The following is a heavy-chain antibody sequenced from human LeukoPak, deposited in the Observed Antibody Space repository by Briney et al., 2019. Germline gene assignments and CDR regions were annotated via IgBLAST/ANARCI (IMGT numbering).Heavy chain of an antibody. J-gene: IGHJ4*02. V-gene: IGHV4-38-2*02. CDR1: GYSISSDYY. CDR2: IHRSGST. Sequence: SETLSLTCNVSGYSISSDYYWGWIRQPPGKGLEWIGSIHRSGSTYYNPSLESRVTISVDTSKNQFSLMLSSVTAADTAVYYCARDVGATVHGYWGQGTLVTVSS. D-gene: IGHD1-26*01. CDR3: ARDVGATVHGY.